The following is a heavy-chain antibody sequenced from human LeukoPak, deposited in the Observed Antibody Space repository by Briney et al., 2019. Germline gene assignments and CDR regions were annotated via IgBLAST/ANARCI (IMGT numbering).Heavy chain of an antibody. D-gene: IGHD2-15*01. Sequence: GGSLRLSCAASGFTFSSYEINWVRQAPGKGLEWVAFISYDGSNKYYADSVKGRFTISRDNSKNTLYLQMNSLRAEDTAVYYCASRYCSGGSCYQYYFDYWGQGTLVTVSS. CDR3: ASRYCSGGSCYQYYFDY. CDR2: ISYDGSNK. V-gene: IGHV3-30-3*01. CDR1: GFTFSSYE. J-gene: IGHJ4*02.